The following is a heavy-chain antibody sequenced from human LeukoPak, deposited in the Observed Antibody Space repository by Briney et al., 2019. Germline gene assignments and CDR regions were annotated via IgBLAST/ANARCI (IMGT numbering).Heavy chain of an antibody. CDR3: VKTVGQDWNYAIDY. V-gene: IGHV3-64D*09. J-gene: IGHJ4*02. Sequence: GGSLRLSCSASGFTFSNYAMLWVRQAPGKGLDYVSAITSDGGSTSYADSVKGRFTISRDNSKNTLYLQMSSLRAEDTAVYYCVKTVGQDWNYAIDYWGQGTLVTVSS. CDR1: GFTFSNYA. D-gene: IGHD1-7*01. CDR2: ITSDGGST.